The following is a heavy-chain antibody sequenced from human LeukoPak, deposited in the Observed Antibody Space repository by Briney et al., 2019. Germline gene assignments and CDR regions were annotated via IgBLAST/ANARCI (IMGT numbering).Heavy chain of an antibody. J-gene: IGHJ4*02. CDR3: ARGRYDSSGYYTVYYFDY. D-gene: IGHD3-22*01. CDR2: IYYSGST. CDR1: GGSISSSSYY. V-gene: IGHV4-39*07. Sequence: SETLSLTCTVSGGSISSSSYYWGWIRQPPGKGLEWIGSIYYSGSTYYNPSLKSRVTISVDTSKNQFSLKLSSVTAADTAVYYCARGRYDSSGYYTVYYFDYWGQGTLVTVSS.